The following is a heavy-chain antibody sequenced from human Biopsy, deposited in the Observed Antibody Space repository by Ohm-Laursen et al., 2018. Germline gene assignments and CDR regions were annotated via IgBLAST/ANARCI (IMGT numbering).Heavy chain of an antibody. Sequence: SLRLSCTASGFAFNLYEMSWVRQAPGKGMEWTSYIYGGGSPVSYADSVKGRFTISRDNAQNSLYLHMNSLRAEDTAVYYCARLNSGTYDASDLWGQGTMVIVSS. CDR1: GFAFNLYE. J-gene: IGHJ3*01. CDR2: IYGGGSPV. D-gene: IGHD1-26*01. V-gene: IGHV3-48*03. CDR3: ARLNSGTYDASDL.